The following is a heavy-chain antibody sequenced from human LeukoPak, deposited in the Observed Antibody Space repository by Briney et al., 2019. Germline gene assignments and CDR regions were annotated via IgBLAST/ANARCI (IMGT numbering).Heavy chain of an antibody. Sequence: GGSLRLSCAASGFTFSDYSMTWIRQAPGKGLEWVSYTNSSGRTIYYADSVKGRFTISRDNAKNSLYLQMNSLRAEDTAVYYCAKLASGGNYYYFDYWGQGTLVTVSS. CDR3: AKLASGGNYYYFDY. CDR2: TNSSGRTI. J-gene: IGHJ4*02. D-gene: IGHD4-23*01. CDR1: GFTFSDYS. V-gene: IGHV3-11*01.